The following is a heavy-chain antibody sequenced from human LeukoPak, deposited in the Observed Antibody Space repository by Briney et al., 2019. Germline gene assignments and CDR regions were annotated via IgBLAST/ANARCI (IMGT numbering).Heavy chain of an antibody. V-gene: IGHV4-59*01. D-gene: IGHD1-26*01. CDR1: GGSISSYY. CDR2: IYYSGST. J-gene: IGHJ3*02. CDR3: ARAHSGSYLDAFDI. Sequence: ASETLSLTCTVSGGSISSYYWSWIRQPPGKGLEWIGYIYYSGSTNYNPSLKSRVTISVDTSKNQFSLKLSSVTAADTAVYYCARAHSGSYLDAFDIWGQGTMVTVSS.